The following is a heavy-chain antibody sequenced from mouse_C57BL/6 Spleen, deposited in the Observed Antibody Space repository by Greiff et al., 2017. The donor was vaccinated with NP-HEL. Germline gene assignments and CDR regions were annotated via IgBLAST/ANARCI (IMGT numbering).Heavy chain of an antibody. CDR1: GYAFSSSW. V-gene: IGHV1-82*01. CDR3: ARHYGSSYFDY. Sequence: VKLQESGPELVKPGASVKISCKASGYAFSSSWMNWVKQRPGKGLEWIGRIYPGDGDTNYNGKFKGKATLTADKSSSTAYMQLSSLTSEDSAVYFCARHYGSSYFDYWGQGTTLTVSS. J-gene: IGHJ2*01. CDR2: IYPGDGDT. D-gene: IGHD1-1*01.